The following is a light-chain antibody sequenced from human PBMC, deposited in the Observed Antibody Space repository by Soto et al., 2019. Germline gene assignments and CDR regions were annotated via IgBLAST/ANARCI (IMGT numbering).Light chain of an antibody. CDR1: QSVRTK. J-gene: IGKJ5*01. CDR2: GAS. V-gene: IGKV3-15*01. Sequence: EIVMTQSPDTLYVSPWEVATLSCRPSQSVRTKLAWYQQKAGQAPRLLIYGASTRATGIPDRFSGSGSGTEFTLTISSLQSEDFAVYYCQQYNSWPPITFGQGKRLEIK. CDR3: QQYNSWPPIT.